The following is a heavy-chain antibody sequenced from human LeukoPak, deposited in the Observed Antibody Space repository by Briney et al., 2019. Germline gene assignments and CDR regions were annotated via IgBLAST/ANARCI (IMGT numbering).Heavy chain of an antibody. J-gene: IGHJ5*02. Sequence: GGSLRLSCAASGFTFSSYSMNWVRQAPGKGLEWVSYISSSSSTIYYADSVKGRFTISRDNAKNSLSLQMNSLRAEDTAVYYCAHLSRLGELHGSWGQGTLVTVSS. V-gene: IGHV3-48*01. CDR1: GFTFSSYS. D-gene: IGHD3-16*01. CDR2: ISSSSSTI. CDR3: AHLSRLGELHGS.